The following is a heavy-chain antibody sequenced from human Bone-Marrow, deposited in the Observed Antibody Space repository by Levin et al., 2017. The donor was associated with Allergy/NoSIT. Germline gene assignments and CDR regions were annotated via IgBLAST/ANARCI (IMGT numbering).Heavy chain of an antibody. V-gene: IGHV3-30*18. CDR1: GFTFSSYG. D-gene: IGHD6-13*01. CDR3: AKDHDPYRGSSSWSMLN. J-gene: IGHJ4*02. CDR2: MSYDGSSK. Sequence: GGSLRLSCAAYGFTFSSYGMHWVRQAPGRGLEWVAVMSYDGSSKNYADSVKGRFTISRDNSKNTLYLEMNSLRAEDTAVYYCAKDHDPYRGSSSWSMLNWGQGTLVTVSS.